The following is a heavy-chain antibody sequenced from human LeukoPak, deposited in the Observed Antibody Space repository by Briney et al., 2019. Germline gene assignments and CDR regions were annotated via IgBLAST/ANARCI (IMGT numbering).Heavy chain of an antibody. V-gene: IGHV3-48*04. CDR3: ARATVGATDY. CDR1: GFTFSSYS. J-gene: IGHJ4*02. D-gene: IGHD1-26*01. CDR2: VSSTRTTI. Sequence: GGSLRLSCAASGFTFSSYSMNWVRQAPGKGLEWISYVSSTRTTIYYADSVKGRFTVSKDNAKNSPYLQMNSLGVEDTAVYYCARATVGATDYWGQGTLVTVSS.